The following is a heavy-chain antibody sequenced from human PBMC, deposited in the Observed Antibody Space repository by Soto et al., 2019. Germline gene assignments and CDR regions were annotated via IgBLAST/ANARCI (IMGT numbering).Heavy chain of an antibody. CDR1: GGSISSSSYY. V-gene: IGHV4-39*02. D-gene: IGHD2-8*01. Sequence: TSETLSLTCTVSGGSISSSSYYWGWIRQPPGKGLEWIGSIYYSGSTYYNPSLKSRVTISVDTSKNQFSLKLSSVTAADTAVYYCARDQEGVLDPWGQGTLVTVSS. CDR3: ARDQEGVLDP. J-gene: IGHJ5*02. CDR2: IYYSGST.